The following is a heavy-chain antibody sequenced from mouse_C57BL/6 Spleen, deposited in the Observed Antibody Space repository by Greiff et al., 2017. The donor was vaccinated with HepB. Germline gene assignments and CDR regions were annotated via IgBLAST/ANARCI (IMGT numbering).Heavy chain of an antibody. CDR2: ISSGGDYI. CDR1: GFTFSSYA. D-gene: IGHD2-2*01. Sequence: EVKLVESGEGLVKPGGSLKLSCAASGFTFSSYAMSWVRQTPEKRLEWVAYISSGGDYIYYADTVKGRFTISRDNARNTLYLQMSSLKSEDTAMYYCTRDGGGYPYFDYWGQGTTLTVSS. CDR3: TRDGGGYPYFDY. V-gene: IGHV5-9-1*02. J-gene: IGHJ2*01.